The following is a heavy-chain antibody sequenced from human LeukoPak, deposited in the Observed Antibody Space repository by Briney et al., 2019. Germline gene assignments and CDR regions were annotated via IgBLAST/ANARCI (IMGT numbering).Heavy chain of an antibody. CDR2: ISYDGSNK. D-gene: IGHD6-13*01. CDR3: ATDSSPDY. CDR1: GFTFSSYT. V-gene: IGHV3-30*04. J-gene: IGHJ4*02. Sequence: GRSLRLSCAASGFTFSSYTMHWVRQAPGKGLEWVALISYDGSNKYYADSVKGRFTISRDNSRNTLYLQMNSLRAEDTALYYCATDSSPDYWGQGTLVTVSS.